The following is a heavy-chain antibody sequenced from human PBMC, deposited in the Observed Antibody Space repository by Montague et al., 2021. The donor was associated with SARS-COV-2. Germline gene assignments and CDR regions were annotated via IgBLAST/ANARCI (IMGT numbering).Heavy chain of an antibody. CDR3: ARAQNTCFIANCVNYFDF. CDR1: GASMSGSY. Sequence: SETLSLTCTVSGASMSGSYWGRVRQPPGKGLEWIGYIYYTGSTKYNPSLKSRVTMSLDRPTNRFSLRLNSVTAADTAMYYCARAQNTCFIANCVNYFDFWGLGAQVTVSS. J-gene: IGHJ4*02. V-gene: IGHV4-59*01. CDR2: IYYTGST. D-gene: IGHD1-1*01.